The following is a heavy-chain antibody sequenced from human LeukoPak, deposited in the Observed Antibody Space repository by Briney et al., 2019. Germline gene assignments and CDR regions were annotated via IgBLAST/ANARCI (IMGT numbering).Heavy chain of an antibody. V-gene: IGHV1-2*02. J-gene: IGHJ5*02. Sequence: ASVKVSCKASGYSFIDYYIHWVRQAPGQGLEWMGWMNPNSGDTFYSQKFQGRVTMTRDTSLSTAYLGLTRLKSGDTAMYYCARDPMVRGENWLDPWGQGTLVTVSS. D-gene: IGHD3-10*01. CDR1: GYSFIDYY. CDR2: MNPNSGDT. CDR3: ARDPMVRGENWLDP.